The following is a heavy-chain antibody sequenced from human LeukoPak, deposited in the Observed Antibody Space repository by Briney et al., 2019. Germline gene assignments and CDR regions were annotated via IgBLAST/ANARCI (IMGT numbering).Heavy chain of an antibody. CDR3: ARRPLCGGDCYSADRSPGSENSYYYGMDV. V-gene: IGHV1-69*04. Sequence: SVKVSCKASGGTFSSYAISWVRQAPGQGLEWMGRIIPIIGITNYAQKFQGRVTITADKYTSTAYMELSSLRSEDTAVYYCARRPLCGGDCYSADRSPGSENSYYYGMDVWGQGITVTVSS. CDR1: GGTFSSYA. CDR2: IIPIIGIT. J-gene: IGHJ6*02. D-gene: IGHD2-21*02.